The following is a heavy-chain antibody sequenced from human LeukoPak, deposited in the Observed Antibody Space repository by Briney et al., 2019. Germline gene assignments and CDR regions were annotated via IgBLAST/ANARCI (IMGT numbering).Heavy chain of an antibody. Sequence: PGGSLRLSCAASGFTFSSYAMSWVRQAPGKGLEWVSAISGNCGSTYYADSVKGRFTISRDNSKNTLSLQMNSLRAEDTAVYYCAKMNARYCSGGSCYFSYFDSWGAGTLVTVSS. CDR2: ISGNCGST. CDR1: GFTFSSYA. J-gene: IGHJ4*02. CDR3: AKMNARYCSGGSCYFSYFDS. V-gene: IGHV3-23*01. D-gene: IGHD2-15*01.